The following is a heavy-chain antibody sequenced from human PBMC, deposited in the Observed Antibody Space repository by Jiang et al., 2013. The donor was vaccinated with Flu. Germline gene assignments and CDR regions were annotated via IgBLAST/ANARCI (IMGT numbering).Heavy chain of an antibody. CDR1: TFTFGNYA. D-gene: IGHD2-21*01. Sequence: RLSCAASTFTFGNYAMTWVRQAPGKGLEWVSAIRSGGGTTFYADSVKGRFTISRDNSKNTLYLQMNSLRAEDTAVYYCAKDDAPDGDWYFDLWGRGTLVTVSS. CDR2: IRSGGGTT. J-gene: IGHJ2*01. V-gene: IGHV3-23*01. CDR3: AKDDAPDGDWYFDL.